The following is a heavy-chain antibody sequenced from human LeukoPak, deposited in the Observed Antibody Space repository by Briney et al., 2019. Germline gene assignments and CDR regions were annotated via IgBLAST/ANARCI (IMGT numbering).Heavy chain of an antibody. CDR1: GFTFSSYE. Sequence: GGSLRLSCAASGFTFSSYEMNWVRQASGKGLEWVSYISSSGSTIYYADSVKGRFTISGDNAKNSLYLQMNGLRAEDTAVYYCARALYYDILTGYSPSSPFDYWGQGTLVTVSS. J-gene: IGHJ4*02. CDR3: ARALYYDILTGYSPSSPFDY. D-gene: IGHD3-9*01. CDR2: ISSSGSTI. V-gene: IGHV3-48*03.